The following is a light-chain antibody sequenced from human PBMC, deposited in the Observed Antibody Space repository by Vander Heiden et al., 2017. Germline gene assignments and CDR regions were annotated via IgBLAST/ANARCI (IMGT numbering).Light chain of an antibody. CDR2: EVT. J-gene: IGLJ2*01. V-gene: IGLV2-8*01. CDR3: SSYAGSNTAI. CDR1: SSDVGAYNY. Sequence: QSALNQPPSASGSPGQSVTISCTGTSSDVGAYNYVSWYQQHPGKAPKVMIYEVTKRPSGVPDRFSGSKSGDTASLTVSGLQAEDEADYYCSSYAGSNTAIFGGGTKLTVL.